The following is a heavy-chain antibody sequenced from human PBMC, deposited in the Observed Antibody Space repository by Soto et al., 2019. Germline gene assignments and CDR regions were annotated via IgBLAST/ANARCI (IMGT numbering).Heavy chain of an antibody. Sequence: QVQLVQSGAEVKKPGASVKVSCKASGYTFTSDGISWVRQAPGQGLEWMGWISANNGNTNYAQNRQGRVTITTDTSTSTADMELRSLRSDDTAVDYCARYRGSYALDYWGQATLVTVSS. CDR2: ISANNGNT. V-gene: IGHV1-18*01. D-gene: IGHD1-26*01. CDR1: GYTFTSDG. CDR3: ARYRGSYALDY. J-gene: IGHJ4*02.